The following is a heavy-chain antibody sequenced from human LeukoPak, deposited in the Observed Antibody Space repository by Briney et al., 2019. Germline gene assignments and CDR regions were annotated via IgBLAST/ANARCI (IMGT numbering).Heavy chain of an antibody. CDR1: GYTFTGYY. D-gene: IGHD6-19*01. CDR3: ARDKPPYSSGWYREDWFDP. J-gene: IGHJ5*02. CDR2: INPNNGGT. Sequence: GPVKVSCKASGYTFTGYYMHLVRQAPGQGLEWMGWINPNNGGTNYAQKFQGRVTMTRDTSISTAYMELSRLRSDDTAVYYCARDKPPYSSGWYREDWFDPWGQGTLVTVSS. V-gene: IGHV1-2*02.